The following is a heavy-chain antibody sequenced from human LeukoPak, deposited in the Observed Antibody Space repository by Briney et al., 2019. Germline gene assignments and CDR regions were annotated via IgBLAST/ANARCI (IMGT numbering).Heavy chain of an antibody. Sequence: GDSRNISSKGSVYIFTIYLIGWGRHMRGKGLEWMGIIYPGDSDTRYTPPLQRHVTTSADKYISNAYLQRSSMKASDTTMYYCARQGKIEAAGPHYFDYWGQGPLVTVSS. D-gene: IGHD6-13*01. J-gene: IGHJ4*02. CDR3: ARQGKIEAAGPHYFDY. V-gene: IGHV5-51*01. CDR2: IYPGDSDT. CDR1: VYIFTIYL.